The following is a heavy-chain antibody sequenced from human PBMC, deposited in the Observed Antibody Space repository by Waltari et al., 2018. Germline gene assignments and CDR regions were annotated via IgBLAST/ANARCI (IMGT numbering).Heavy chain of an antibody. CDR3: ARISAAMVYGYYYYYMDV. V-gene: IGHV4-59*02. Sequence: QVQLQESGPGLVKPSETLPLTCTVSGGSVRSYYWSWIRQPPGKGLEWIGYIYYSGTTNYNPSLKSRVTISVDASKDQFSLKLSSVTAADTAVYYCARISAAMVYGYYYYYMDVWGEGTTVTISS. CDR1: GGSVRSYY. CDR2: IYYSGTT. D-gene: IGHD5-18*01. J-gene: IGHJ6*03.